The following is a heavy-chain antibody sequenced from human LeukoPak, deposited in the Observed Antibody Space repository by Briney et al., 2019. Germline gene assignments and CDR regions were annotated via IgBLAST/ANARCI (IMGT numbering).Heavy chain of an antibody. V-gene: IGHV3-30*03. D-gene: IGHD1-26*01. Sequence: GGSLRLSCAASGFTFGSYVTHWVRQAPGKGLEWVAVISYDGTNEYYADSVKGRFTISRDNSKNTLYLQMNSLRAEDTAVYYCASGAGGWELLTKSTFDYWGQGTLVTVSS. J-gene: IGHJ4*02. CDR1: GFTFGSYV. CDR3: ASGAGGWELLTKSTFDY. CDR2: ISYDGTNE.